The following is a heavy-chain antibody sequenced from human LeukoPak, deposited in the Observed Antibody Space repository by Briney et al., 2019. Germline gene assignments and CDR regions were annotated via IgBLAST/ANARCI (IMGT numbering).Heavy chain of an antibody. CDR3: AKDLPDAFDI. CDR1: GLTFSRYA. V-gene: IGHV3-23*01. J-gene: IGHJ3*02. CDR2: ISGSGGST. Sequence: PGGSLRLSCAVSGLTFSRYAMSWVRQAPGKGLEWVSAISGSGGSTYYADSVKGRFTISRDNSKNTLYLQMNSLRAEDTAVYYCAKDLPDAFDIWGQGTMVTVSS.